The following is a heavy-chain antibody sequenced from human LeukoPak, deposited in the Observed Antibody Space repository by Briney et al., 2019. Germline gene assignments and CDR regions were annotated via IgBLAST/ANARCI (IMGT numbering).Heavy chain of an antibody. D-gene: IGHD4/OR15-4a*01. Sequence: GGSLRLSCAASGFTFSDYYMSWIRQAPGKGLECVSYISSSGNTTYHADSVKGRFTISRDNAKNSLYLQMSSLRPEDTAVYYCARDKMVVPTYFDYWGQGTLVTASS. CDR1: GFTFSDYY. J-gene: IGHJ4*02. CDR2: ISSSGNTT. V-gene: IGHV3-11*04. CDR3: ARDKMVVPTYFDY.